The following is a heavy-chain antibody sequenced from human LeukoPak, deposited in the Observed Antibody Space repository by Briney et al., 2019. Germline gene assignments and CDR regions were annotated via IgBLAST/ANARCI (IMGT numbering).Heavy chain of an antibody. Sequence: LRLSCAASGFTFSDYYMSWIRQHPGKGLEWIGYIYYSGSTYYNPSLKSRVTISVDTSKNQFSLKLSSVTAADTAVYYCARDRGYGGYFDYWGQGTLVTVSS. J-gene: IGHJ4*02. CDR2: IYYSGST. V-gene: IGHV4-31*02. CDR1: GFTFSDYY. D-gene: IGHD5-18*01. CDR3: ARDRGYGGYFDY.